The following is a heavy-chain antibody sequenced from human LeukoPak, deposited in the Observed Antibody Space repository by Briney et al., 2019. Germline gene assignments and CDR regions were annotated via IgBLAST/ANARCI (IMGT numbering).Heavy chain of an antibody. CDR2: INHSGST. V-gene: IGHV4-34*01. D-gene: IGHD3-22*01. J-gene: IGHJ3*02. CDR1: GGSFSGYY. CDR3: ARFDYYDNRDAFDI. Sequence: SETLSLTCAVYGGSFSGYYWSWIRQPPGKGLEWIGEINHSGSTNYNPSLKSRVTISVDTSKNQFSLKLSSVTAAGTAVYYCARFDYYDNRDAFDIWGQGTMVTVSS.